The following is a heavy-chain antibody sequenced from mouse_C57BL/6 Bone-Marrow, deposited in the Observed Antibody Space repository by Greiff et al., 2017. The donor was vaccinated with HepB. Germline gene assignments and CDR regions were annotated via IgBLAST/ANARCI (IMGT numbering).Heavy chain of an antibody. CDR3: ARGIYYDYDWDWYFDV. J-gene: IGHJ1*03. CDR2: INPNYGTT. CDR1: GYSFTDYN. V-gene: IGHV1-39*01. D-gene: IGHD2-4*01. Sequence: EVQLQQSGPELVKPGASVKISCKASGYSFTDYNMNWVKQSNGKSLEWIGVINPNYGTTSYNQKFKGKATLTVDQSSSTAYMQLNSLTSEDSAVYYCARGIYYDYDWDWYFDVWGTGTTVTVSS.